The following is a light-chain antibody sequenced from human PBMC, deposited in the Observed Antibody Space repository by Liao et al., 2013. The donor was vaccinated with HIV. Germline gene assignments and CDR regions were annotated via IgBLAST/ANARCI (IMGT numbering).Light chain of an antibody. CDR3: QVWDRKTGAS. J-gene: IGLJ1*01. Sequence: SYELTQPPSVSVSPGQTASITCSGDKLGHKYACWYQQRPGQSPVLVIYQDTKRPSGIPARFSGSNSGNTATLTISGTQAVDEADYYCQVWDRKTGASFGAGTKVTVL. CDR1: KLGHKY. V-gene: IGLV3-1*01. CDR2: QDT.